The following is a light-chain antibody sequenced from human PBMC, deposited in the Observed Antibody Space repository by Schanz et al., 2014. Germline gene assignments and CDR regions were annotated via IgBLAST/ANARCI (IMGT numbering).Light chain of an antibody. CDR3: QSYDSSLSGWV. CDR1: TSNIGSNV. Sequence: QSVLTQPPSASGPPGQTVTISSSGSTSNIGSNVVNWYQHLPGTAPKLLIYDNNQRPSGVPDRFSGSKSGTSASLAITGLQAEDEADYYCQSYDSSLSGWVFGGGTKLTVL. V-gene: IGLV1-44*01. CDR2: DNN. J-gene: IGLJ3*02.